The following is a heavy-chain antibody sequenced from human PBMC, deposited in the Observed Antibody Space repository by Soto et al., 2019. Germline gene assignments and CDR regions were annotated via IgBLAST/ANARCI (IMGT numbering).Heavy chain of an antibody. V-gene: IGHV3-30*18. J-gene: IGHJ4*02. Sequence: QVQLVESGGGVVQPGRSLRLSCAASGFTFSIYGMHWVRQAPGKGLEWVAVISYDGSNKYYADSVKGRFTISRDNSKNTLDLEMNSLRAEDTAVYYCAKGKGRREYYFDYWGQGTLVTVSS. CDR2: ISYDGSNK. CDR3: AKGKGRREYYFDY. CDR1: GFTFSIYG.